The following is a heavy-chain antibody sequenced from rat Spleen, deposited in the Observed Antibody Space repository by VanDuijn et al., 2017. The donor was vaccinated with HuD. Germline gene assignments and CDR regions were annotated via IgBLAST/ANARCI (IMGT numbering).Heavy chain of an antibody. V-gene: IGHV5-29*01. CDR3: ARWTYTRRGIDY. J-gene: IGHJ2*01. Sequence: EVQLVESDGGLVQPGRSLKLSCAASGFTFSDYYMAWVRQAPTKGLEWVATISYDGSSTYYRDSVKGRFTISRDNAKSTLYLQMDSLRSEDTATYYCARWTYTRRGIDYWGQGVMVTVSS. D-gene: IGHD1-4*01. CDR1: GFTFSDYY. CDR2: ISYDGSST.